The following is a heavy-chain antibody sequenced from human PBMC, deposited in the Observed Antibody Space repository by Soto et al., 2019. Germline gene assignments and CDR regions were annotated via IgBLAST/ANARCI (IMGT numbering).Heavy chain of an antibody. Sequence: QVQLVESGGGVVQPGRSLRLSCAASGFTFSSYAMHWVRQAPGKGLEWVAVISYDGSNKNYADSVKGRFTISRDNSKNTLYLQMNSLRAEDTAVYYCARDASIAARPKYYFDYWGQGTLVTVSS. CDR2: ISYDGSNK. D-gene: IGHD6-6*01. J-gene: IGHJ4*02. CDR3: ARDASIAARPKYYFDY. V-gene: IGHV3-30-3*01. CDR1: GFTFSSYA.